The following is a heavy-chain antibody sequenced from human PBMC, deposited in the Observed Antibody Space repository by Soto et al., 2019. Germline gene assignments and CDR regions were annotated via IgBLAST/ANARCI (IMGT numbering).Heavy chain of an antibody. Sequence: EVQLVESGGGLVKPGGSLRLSCAASGFSFSNYGMNWVRQAPGKGLEWVSSISSSSSYISYADSVKGRFTISRDYAKNSVYLQMNCLRAEDTAVYYCAISDCTSTSCYVVWFAPWGQGTLVTVSS. CDR3: AISDCTSTSCYVVWFAP. CDR1: GFSFSNYG. J-gene: IGHJ5*02. V-gene: IGHV3-21*01. CDR2: ISSSSSYI. D-gene: IGHD2-2*01.